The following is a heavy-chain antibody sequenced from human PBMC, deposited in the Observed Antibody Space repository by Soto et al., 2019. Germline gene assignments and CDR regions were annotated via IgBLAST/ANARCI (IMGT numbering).Heavy chain of an antibody. Sequence: QVQLVQSGAGVKKPGSSVKVSCKASGGTFSSYAISWVRQAPGQGLEWMGGIIPIFGTANYAQKFQGRVTITADESTSTAYMELSSLRSEDTAVYYCASMGGACGGDCQPYFDYWGQGTLVTVSS. CDR3: ASMGGACGGDCQPYFDY. V-gene: IGHV1-69*01. D-gene: IGHD2-21*02. CDR2: IIPIFGTA. CDR1: GGTFSSYA. J-gene: IGHJ4*02.